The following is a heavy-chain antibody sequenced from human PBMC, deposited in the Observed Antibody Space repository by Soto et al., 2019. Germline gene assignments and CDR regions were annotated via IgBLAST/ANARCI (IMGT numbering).Heavy chain of an antibody. V-gene: IGHV3-7*05. Sequence: PGGSLRLSCAASGFTFSSYWMSWVRQAPGKGLEWVANIKQDGSEKYYVDSVKGRFTISRDNAKNSLYLQMNSLRAEDTAVYYCARAISSDIVVVVAATFDYWGQGTLVTVSS. D-gene: IGHD2-15*01. CDR2: IKQDGSEK. J-gene: IGHJ4*02. CDR1: GFTFSSYW. CDR3: ARAISSDIVVVVAATFDY.